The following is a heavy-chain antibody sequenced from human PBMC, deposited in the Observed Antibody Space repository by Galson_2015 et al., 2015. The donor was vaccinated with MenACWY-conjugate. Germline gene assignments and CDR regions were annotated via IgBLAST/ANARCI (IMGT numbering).Heavy chain of an antibody. CDR1: GFTVSSNY. Sequence: SLRLSCAASGFTVSSNYMSWVRQAPGKGLEWVSVIYSGGSTYYADSVKGRFTISRDNSKNTLYLQMNSLRAEDTAVYYCARASTTYCGGDCYSDYWGQGTLVTVSS. CDR3: ARASTTYCGGDCYSDY. J-gene: IGHJ4*02. D-gene: IGHD2-21*02. V-gene: IGHV3-66*02. CDR2: IYSGGST.